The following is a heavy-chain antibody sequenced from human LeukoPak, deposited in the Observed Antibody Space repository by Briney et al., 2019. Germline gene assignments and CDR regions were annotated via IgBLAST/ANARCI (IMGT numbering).Heavy chain of an antibody. CDR2: ISSSGSTI. CDR3: AREHYGGNSGDAFDI. CDR1: GFXFSSSE. V-gene: IGHV3-48*03. Sequence: PGGSLRLSCAASGFXFSSSEMIWFRQAPGKGLEWGSYISSSGSTIYYADSVKGRFTISRDNAKNSLYPQMNSLRVEDTAVYYCAREHYGGNSGDAFDIWGQGTVVTVSS. D-gene: IGHD4-23*01. J-gene: IGHJ3*02.